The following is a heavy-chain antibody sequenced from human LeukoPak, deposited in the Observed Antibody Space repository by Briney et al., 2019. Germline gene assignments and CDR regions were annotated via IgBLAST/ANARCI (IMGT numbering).Heavy chain of an antibody. Sequence: GGSLRLSCAASGFTVSSNYMTWVRQAPGQGLEWVSAISGSGGSTYYADSVKGRFTISRDNSKNTLYLQMNSLRAEDTAVYYCARDLDDYSHYFDYWGQGTLVTVSS. CDR3: ARDLDDYSHYFDY. V-gene: IGHV3-23*01. CDR1: GFTVSSNY. J-gene: IGHJ4*02. CDR2: ISGSGGST. D-gene: IGHD4-11*01.